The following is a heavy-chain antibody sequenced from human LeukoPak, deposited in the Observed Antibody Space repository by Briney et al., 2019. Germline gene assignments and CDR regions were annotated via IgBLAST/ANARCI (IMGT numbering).Heavy chain of an antibody. V-gene: IGHV3-21*01. CDR2: IGSTSNYI. D-gene: IGHD6-25*01. CDR1: GFTFSSYS. Sequence: GSLRLSCAASGFTFSSYSMNWVRQAPGKGLEWGSSIGSTSNYIYYSDSVKGRFTISRDNANNSLFLQMNSLRVEDTALYYCVRDAASPDYWGQGTLVTVSS. CDR3: VRDAASPDY. J-gene: IGHJ4*02.